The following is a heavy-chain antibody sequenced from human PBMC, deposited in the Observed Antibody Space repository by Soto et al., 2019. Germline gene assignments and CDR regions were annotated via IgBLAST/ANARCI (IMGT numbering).Heavy chain of an antibody. CDR2: IYPGDSDT. D-gene: IGHD2-15*01. J-gene: IGHJ6*02. Sequence: PGESLKISCKGYGYSFTSYWIGWVRQMPGKGLEWMGIIYPGDSDTRYRPSFYGQVTISADKSISTPYLQWSSLKASDTAMYYCARHDRFGYCSGCSCLRPNRYYGMDVWGQGTTVTVSS. V-gene: IGHV5-51*01. CDR3: ARHDRFGYCSGCSCLRPNRYYGMDV. CDR1: GYSFTSYW.